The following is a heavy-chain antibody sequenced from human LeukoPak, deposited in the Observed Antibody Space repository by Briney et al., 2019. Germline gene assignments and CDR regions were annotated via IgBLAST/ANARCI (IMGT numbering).Heavy chain of an antibody. J-gene: IGHJ6*03. CDR1: GYTFTSYY. Sequence: ASVTVSCKASGYTFTSYYMHWVRQAPGQGLEWMGWINPNSGGTNYAQKFQGRVTMTRDTSISTAYMELSRLRSDDTAVYYCATGYSSGWHLPPDYYYMDVWGKGTTVTVSS. CDR3: ATGYSSGWHLPPDYYYMDV. V-gene: IGHV1-2*02. D-gene: IGHD6-19*01. CDR2: INPNSGGT.